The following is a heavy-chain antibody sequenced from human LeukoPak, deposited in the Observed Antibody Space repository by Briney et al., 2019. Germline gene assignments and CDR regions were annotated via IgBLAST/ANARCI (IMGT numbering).Heavy chain of an antibody. Sequence: GGSLRLSCAASGFTFSSYAMSWVHLAPGKGLEWISGFSVPTDSTYYADSVEGRFTLSRDISKNTLYLQMNSLRAEDTAVYYCASRQDLGWHYDNWGQGTLVTVSS. CDR3: ASRQDLGWHYDN. D-gene: IGHD5-24*01. CDR1: GFTFSSYA. CDR2: FSVPTDST. J-gene: IGHJ4*02. V-gene: IGHV3-23*01.